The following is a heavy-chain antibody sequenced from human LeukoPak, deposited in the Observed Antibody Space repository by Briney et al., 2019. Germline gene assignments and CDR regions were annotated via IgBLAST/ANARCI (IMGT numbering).Heavy chain of an antibody. J-gene: IGHJ2*01. CDR3: AQHGEFYFDI. CDR2: IHHSGGT. CDR1: GGSFSGRY. Sequence: SETLSLTCAVSGGSFSGRYWSWVRQPPGKGLEWIGQIHHSGGTSYSSSLRSRVTMSVDTSKNQFSLKLSSVTAADTAVYYCAQHGEFYFDIWGRGTLVTVSS. D-gene: IGHD4-17*01. V-gene: IGHV4-34*01.